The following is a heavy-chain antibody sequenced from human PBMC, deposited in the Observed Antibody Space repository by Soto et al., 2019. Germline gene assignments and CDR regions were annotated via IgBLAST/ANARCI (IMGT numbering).Heavy chain of an antibody. CDR3: ARIRSAAARWDYYYYGMDV. CDR1: GFSLSTSGMC. Sequence: SGPTLVNPTQTLTLTCTFSGFSLSTSGMCVSWIRQPPGKALEWLARIDWDDDKYYSTSLKTRLTISKDTSKNQVVLTMTNMDPVDTATYYCARIRSAAARWDYYYYGMDVWGQGTTVTVSS. D-gene: IGHD6-6*01. J-gene: IGHJ6*02. V-gene: IGHV2-70*11. CDR2: IDWDDDK.